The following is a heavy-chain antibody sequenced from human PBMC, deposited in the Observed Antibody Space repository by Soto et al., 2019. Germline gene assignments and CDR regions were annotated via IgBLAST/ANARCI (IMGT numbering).Heavy chain of an antibody. CDR1: GGTFSSYA. CDR2: IIPIFGTA. Sequence: QVQLVQSGAEVKKPGSSVKVSCKASGGTFSSYAISWVRQAPGQGLEWMGGIIPIFGTANYAQKFQGRVTITADDSTSTAYIELSSLRSEDTAVYYCARPADIVVVVAASLVASGFDYWGQGTLVTVSS. V-gene: IGHV1-69*12. J-gene: IGHJ4*02. D-gene: IGHD2-15*01. CDR3: ARPADIVVVVAASLVASGFDY.